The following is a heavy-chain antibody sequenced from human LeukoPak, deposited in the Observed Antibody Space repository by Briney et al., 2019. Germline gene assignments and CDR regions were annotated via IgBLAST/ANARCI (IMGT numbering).Heavy chain of an antibody. CDR1: GGSISSYY. CDR2: IYYSGST. D-gene: IGHD2-2*01. CDR3: ARFNRYCSSTSCFIEY. Sequence: SETLFLTCTVSGGSISSYYWSWIRQPPGKGLEWIGYIYYSGSTNYNPSLKSRVTISVDTSKNQFSLKLSSVTAADTAVYYCARFNRYCSSTSCFIEYWGQGTLVTVSS. J-gene: IGHJ4*02. V-gene: IGHV4-59*01.